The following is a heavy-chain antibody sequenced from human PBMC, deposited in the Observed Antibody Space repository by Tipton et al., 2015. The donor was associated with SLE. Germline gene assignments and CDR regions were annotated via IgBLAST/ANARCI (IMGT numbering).Heavy chain of an antibody. D-gene: IGHD6-19*01. CDR3: ASSSPGYTSGGGSLDY. CDR1: GFTFNNYW. CDR2: INTDGSGT. Sequence: SLRLSCAASGFTFNNYWMHWVRQVPGKGLVWVSRINTDGSGTTYADSVKGRFTISRDNAKNTLYLQMNSLRVEDTAVYYCASSSPGYTSGGGSLDYWGQGTLVTVSS. J-gene: IGHJ4*02. V-gene: IGHV3-74*01.